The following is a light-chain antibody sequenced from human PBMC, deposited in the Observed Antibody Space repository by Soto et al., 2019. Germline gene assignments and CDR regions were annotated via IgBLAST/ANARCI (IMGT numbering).Light chain of an antibody. CDR1: SSVVGGYNY. CDR2: DVS. CDR3: SSYTSSSTLV. J-gene: IGLJ1*01. Sequence: QYVLTQPASVSGSPGQSITVSCTGTSSVVGGYNYVSWYQQHPGKAPKLMIYDVSNRPSGVSNRFSGSKSGNTASLTISGLQAEDEADYYCSSYTSSSTLVFGTGTKVTVL. V-gene: IGLV2-14*01.